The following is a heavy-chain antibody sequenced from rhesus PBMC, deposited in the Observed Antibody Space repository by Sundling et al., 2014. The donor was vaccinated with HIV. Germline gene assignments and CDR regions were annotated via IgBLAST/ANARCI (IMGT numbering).Heavy chain of an antibody. CDR1: GGSMSGYY. D-gene: IGHD3-16*01. Sequence: QVQLQESGPGLVKPSETLSLTCAVSGGSMSGYYWNWIRQPPGKGLEWIGYIGGSSGSTYYNPSLKSRVTFSTDTSKNQFSLKLSSVTAADTAVFYCARKQGAYSGSYALDSWGQGVVVTVSS. CDR3: ARKQGAYSGSYALDS. V-gene: IGHV4-165*02. CDR2: IGGSSGST. J-gene: IGHJ6*01.